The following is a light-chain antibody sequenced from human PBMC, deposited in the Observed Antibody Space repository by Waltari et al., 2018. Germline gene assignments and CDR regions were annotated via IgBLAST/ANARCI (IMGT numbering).Light chain of an antibody. CDR3: QSYDNILSASI. Sequence: QSVLTQPPSVSGDPGQRVTISCTGSSSNFGAGFDVHWYQQLPGTAPKLLICGNSNRPSGVPDRFSVSKSGTSASLAITGLQAEDEADYYCQSYDNILSASIFGGGTKLTVL. CDR1: SSNFGAGFD. J-gene: IGLJ2*01. V-gene: IGLV1-40*01. CDR2: GNS.